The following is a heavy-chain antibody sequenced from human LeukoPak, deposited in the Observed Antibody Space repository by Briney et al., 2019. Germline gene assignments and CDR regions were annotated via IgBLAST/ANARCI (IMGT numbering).Heavy chain of an antibody. CDR3: SRGGNPDLDY. CDR1: GFTFSRYW. CDR2: IKEDGSEK. Sequence: GGSLRLSCAASGFTFSRYWMSWVRQAPGKGLECVANIKEDGSEKYYVDSVKGRFTISRDNAKNSLYLQMNSLRVEDTAIYYCSRGGNPDLDYWGQGTLVTVSS. J-gene: IGHJ4*02. D-gene: IGHD1-26*01. V-gene: IGHV3-7*01.